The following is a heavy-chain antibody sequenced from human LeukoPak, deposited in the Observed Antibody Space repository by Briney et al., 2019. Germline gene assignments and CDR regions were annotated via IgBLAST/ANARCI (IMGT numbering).Heavy chain of an antibody. CDR2: IIPIFGTA. V-gene: IGHV1-69*05. CDR3: AQNSGSYLYAFDI. CDR1: GGTFSSYA. J-gene: IGHJ3*02. Sequence: SVKVSCKASGGTFSSYAISWVRQAPGQGLEWMGGIIPIFGTANYAQEFQGRVTITTDESTSTAYMELSSLRSEDTAVYYCAQNSGSYLYAFDIWGQGTMVTVSS. D-gene: IGHD1-26*01.